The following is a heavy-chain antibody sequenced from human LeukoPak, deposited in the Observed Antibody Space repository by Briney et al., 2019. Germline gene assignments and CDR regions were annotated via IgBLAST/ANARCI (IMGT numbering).Heavy chain of an antibody. V-gene: IGHV1-18*01. CDR2: ISTYNGNT. D-gene: IGHD3-22*01. CDR3: ARGRAESYYYDSSGYYLDY. CDR1: GYTFTSFG. Sequence: ASVKVSCKASGYTFTSFGISWVRQAPGQGLEWMGWISTYNGNTNYAHNLQGRVTMTTDTSTSTAYMELSSLRSEDTAVYYCARGRAESYYYDSSGYYLDYWGQGTLVTVSS. J-gene: IGHJ4*02.